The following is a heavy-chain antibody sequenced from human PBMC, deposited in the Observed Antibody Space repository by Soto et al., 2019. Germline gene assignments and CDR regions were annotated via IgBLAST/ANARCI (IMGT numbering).Heavy chain of an antibody. D-gene: IGHD1-7*01. CDR1: GYTFTGYF. CDR2: INPNSGDT. J-gene: IGHJ6*02. Sequence: QVQLVQSGAEVKKPGASVKVSCKASGYTFTGYFVHWVRQAPGQGLEWMGWINPNSGDTNYAKKFQDWVTLTRDTSTTTVYMELSSLSSADTAVYYCARDGNYARLDYGLDVWGQGTTVTVSS. V-gene: IGHV1-2*04. CDR3: ARDGNYARLDYGLDV.